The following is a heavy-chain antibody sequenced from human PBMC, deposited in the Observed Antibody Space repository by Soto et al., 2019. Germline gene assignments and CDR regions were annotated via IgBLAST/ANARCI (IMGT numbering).Heavy chain of an antibody. CDR2: ETAGYT. J-gene: IGHJ4*02. CDR3: AKGSASARPYYFEY. CDR1: GFVFRDYA. D-gene: IGHD6-6*01. Sequence: GGSLRLSCAASGFVFRDYAMSWVRQAPGEGLEWVSAETAGYTYYADSVKGRFTTSRDISKNTLYLQMNSLRVEDTAVYYCAKGSASARPYYFEYWGRGAQVTVSS. V-gene: IGHV3-23*01.